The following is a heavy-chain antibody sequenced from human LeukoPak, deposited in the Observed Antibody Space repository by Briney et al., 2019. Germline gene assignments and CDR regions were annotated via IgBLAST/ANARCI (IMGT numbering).Heavy chain of an antibody. Sequence: PGGSLRLSCAASGFSFSKYTMNWVRQAPGMGLEWVSSISSGSTYIHYADSVKGRFTISRDNAKNSLYLQMNSLRAEDTAVYYCARVYSAARGPTDIWGQGTMVTVSS. V-gene: IGHV3-21*01. CDR1: GFSFSKYT. CDR3: ARVYSAARGPTDI. J-gene: IGHJ3*02. CDR2: ISSGSTYI. D-gene: IGHD2-15*01.